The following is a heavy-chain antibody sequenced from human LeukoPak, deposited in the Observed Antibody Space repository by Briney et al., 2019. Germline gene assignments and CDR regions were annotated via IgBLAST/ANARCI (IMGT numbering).Heavy chain of an antibody. D-gene: IGHD2-2*01. CDR2: MNPNSGNT. Sequence: ASVEVSCKASGYTFTSYDINWVRQATGQGLEWMGWMNPNSGNTGYAQKFQGRVTMTRNTSISTAYMELSSLRSEDTAVYYCASTLGYCSSTSCYLSAFDIWGQGTMVTVSS. V-gene: IGHV1-8*01. CDR1: GYTFTSYD. J-gene: IGHJ3*02. CDR3: ASTLGYCSSTSCYLSAFDI.